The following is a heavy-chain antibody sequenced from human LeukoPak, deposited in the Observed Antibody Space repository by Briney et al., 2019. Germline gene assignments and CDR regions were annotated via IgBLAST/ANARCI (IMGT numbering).Heavy chain of an antibody. D-gene: IGHD1-1*01. CDR2: IRSNGDTA. CDR1: GFTFSSIA. Sequence: PGGSPRLSCTASGFTFSSIALTWVRQAPGKGLEWVSTIRSNGDTAYNADSVNGRFTISRDNSKNTLYLQMDSLRVEDTAIYYCAKGQELDDGVFDSWGQGTLVTVSS. CDR3: AKGQELDDGVFDS. J-gene: IGHJ4*02. V-gene: IGHV3-23*01.